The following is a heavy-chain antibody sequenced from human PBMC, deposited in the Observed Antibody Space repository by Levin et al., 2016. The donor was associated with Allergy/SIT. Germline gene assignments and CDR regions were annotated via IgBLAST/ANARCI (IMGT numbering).Heavy chain of an antibody. D-gene: IGHD3-16*01. V-gene: IGHV3-NL1*01. CDR2: ISGSGGST. Sequence: GESLKISCAASGFTFSSYGMHWVRQAPGKGLEWVSAISGSGGSTYYADSVKGRFTISRDNSKNTLYLQMNSLRAEDTAVYYCAKDYSELIAYYFDYWGQGTLVTVSS. J-gene: IGHJ4*02. CDR3: AKDYSELIAYYFDY. CDR1: GFTFSSYG.